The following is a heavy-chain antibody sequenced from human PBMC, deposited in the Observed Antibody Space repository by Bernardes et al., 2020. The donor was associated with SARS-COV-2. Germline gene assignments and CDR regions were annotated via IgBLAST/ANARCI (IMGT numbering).Heavy chain of an antibody. Sequence: GSLRLSCAASGFTFSSYSMNWVRQALGKGLEWVSSISSSSSYIYYADSVKGRFTISRDNSKNTLYLQMNSLRAEDTAVYYCARAIRNYDFWSGYSNWFDPWGQGTLVTVSS. CDR1: GFTFSSYS. CDR3: ARAIRNYDFWSGYSNWFDP. V-gene: IGHV3-21*01. CDR2: ISSSSSYI. J-gene: IGHJ5*02. D-gene: IGHD3-3*01.